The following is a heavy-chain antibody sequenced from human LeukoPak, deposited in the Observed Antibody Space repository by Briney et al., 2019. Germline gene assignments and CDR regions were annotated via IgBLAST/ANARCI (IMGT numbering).Heavy chain of an antibody. D-gene: IGHD6-19*01. CDR1: GGSFSGYY. J-gene: IGHJ6*02. Sequence: SETLSLTCAVSGGSFSGYYWSWIRQSPGKGLEWIGEINHSGSTNYKSSLESRVTMSIDMSKRQFSLKLSSVTAADTAVYYCARVTYNDGWYTRAQYIGMDVWGQGTTVTVS. V-gene: IGHV4-34*01. CDR3: ARVTYNDGWYTRAQYIGMDV. CDR2: INHSGST.